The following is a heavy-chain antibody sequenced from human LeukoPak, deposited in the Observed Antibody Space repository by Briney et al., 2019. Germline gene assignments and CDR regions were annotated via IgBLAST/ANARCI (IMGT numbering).Heavy chain of an antibody. CDR2: IYHSGST. CDR1: GGSISSGGYS. J-gene: IGHJ2*01. Sequence: SETLSLTCAVSGGSISSGGYSWSWIRQPPGEGLEWIGYIYHSGSTYYNPSLKSRVTISVDRSKNQFSLKLSSVTAADTAVYYCARVIPNYDFWSGYPHGYFDLWGRGTLVTVSS. D-gene: IGHD3-3*01. V-gene: IGHV4-30-2*01. CDR3: ARVIPNYDFWSGYPHGYFDL.